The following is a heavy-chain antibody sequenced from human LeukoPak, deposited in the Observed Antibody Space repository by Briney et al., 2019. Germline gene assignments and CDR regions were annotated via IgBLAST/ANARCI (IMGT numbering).Heavy chain of an antibody. D-gene: IGHD3-16*01. Sequence: SETLSLTCTVSGGSISSYYWSWIRQPPGKGLEWIGYIHYSGSTNYNPSLKSRVAISLDTSNNQFSLKLSSVTAADTAVYYCARTFWGTYIDYWGQGTLVTVSS. V-gene: IGHV4-59*01. CDR2: IHYSGST. CDR1: GGSISSYY. CDR3: ARTFWGTYIDY. J-gene: IGHJ4*02.